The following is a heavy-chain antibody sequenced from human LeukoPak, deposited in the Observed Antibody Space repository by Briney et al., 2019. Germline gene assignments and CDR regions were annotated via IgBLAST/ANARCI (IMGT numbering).Heavy chain of an antibody. V-gene: IGHV3-7*01. CDR1: GFTLSNYW. CDR2: SRQDGSEE. CDR3: ARGSTSYDY. Sequence: PGGSLRLSCAASGFTLSNYWMSWIRQAPGKGLEWVANSRQDGSEEFYVDSVKGRFTISGNNAKNSLYLQMISLRAEDSAVYFCARGSTSYDYWGQGTLVTVSS. D-gene: IGHD2-2*01. J-gene: IGHJ4*02.